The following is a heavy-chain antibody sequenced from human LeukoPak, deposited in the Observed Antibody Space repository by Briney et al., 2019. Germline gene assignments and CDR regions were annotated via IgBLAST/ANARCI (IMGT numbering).Heavy chain of an antibody. V-gene: IGHV4-59*12. CDR1: GGSISSYY. J-gene: IGHJ4*02. D-gene: IGHD3-22*01. CDR3: ARANYYDSTGYLPVVYPSDY. Sequence: PSETLSLTCTVSGGSISSYYWSWIRQPPGKGLEWIGYIYYSGSTNYNPSLKSRVTISVDTSKNQFSLKLRSVTAADTAVYYCARANYYDSTGYLPVVYPSDYWGQGTLVTVSS. CDR2: IYYSGST.